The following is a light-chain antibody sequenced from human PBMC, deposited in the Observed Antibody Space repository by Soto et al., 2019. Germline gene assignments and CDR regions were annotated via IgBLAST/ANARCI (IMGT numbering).Light chain of an antibody. V-gene: IGKV1-5*01. CDR1: QNIANW. Sequence: DIQMTQSPSTLPSFVGDRVTITCRASQNIANWLAWYRQKPGTAPELLIYHASTLVSGVPSRFSGSGSGTEFTLTISSLQPDDFATYYCQQYNIYPVDFGQGTKVDIK. CDR3: QQYNIYPVD. J-gene: IGKJ2*01. CDR2: HAS.